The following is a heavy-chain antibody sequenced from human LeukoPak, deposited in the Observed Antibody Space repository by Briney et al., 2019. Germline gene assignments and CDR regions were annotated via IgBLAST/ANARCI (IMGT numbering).Heavy chain of an antibody. D-gene: IGHD2-2*01. CDR3: ARDGGGEYQLLYYFDY. CDR1: GFAFSRHS. CDR2: IKQDGGEK. J-gene: IGHJ4*02. Sequence: PGGSLRLYCAASGFAFSRHSMSWVRQAPGKGLEWVANIKQDGGEKYYVDSVKGRFTISRDNAKNSPYLQMNSLRADDTAVYYCARDGGGEYQLLYYFDYWGQGTLVNVSS. V-gene: IGHV3-7*01.